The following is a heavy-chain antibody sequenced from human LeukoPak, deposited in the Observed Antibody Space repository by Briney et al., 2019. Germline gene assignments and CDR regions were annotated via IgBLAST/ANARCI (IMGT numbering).Heavy chain of an antibody. CDR1: GGTFSSYA. D-gene: IGHD2-21*02. Sequence: SVKVSCKASGGTFSSYAISWVRQAPGQGLEWMGRIIPIFGTANCAQKFQGRVTITTDESTSTAYMELSSLRSEDTAVYYCARSRGYCGGDCRLDYWGQGTLVTVSS. CDR3: ARSRGYCGGDCRLDY. J-gene: IGHJ4*02. V-gene: IGHV1-69*05. CDR2: IIPIFGTA.